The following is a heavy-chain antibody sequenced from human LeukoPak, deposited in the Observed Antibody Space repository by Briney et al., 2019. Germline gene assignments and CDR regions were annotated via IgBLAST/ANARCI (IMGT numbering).Heavy chain of an antibody. D-gene: IGHD1-26*01. CDR1: GFTFSSYG. V-gene: IGHV3-30*03. CDR2: ISYDGGNK. CDR3: ARGGGSFDFDY. Sequence: GGSLRLSCAASGFTFSSYGMHWVRQAPGKGLEWVAVISYDGGNKYYADSVKGRFTISRDNSKNTLYLQMNSLRAEDTAVYYCARGGGSFDFDYWGQGTLVTVSS. J-gene: IGHJ4*02.